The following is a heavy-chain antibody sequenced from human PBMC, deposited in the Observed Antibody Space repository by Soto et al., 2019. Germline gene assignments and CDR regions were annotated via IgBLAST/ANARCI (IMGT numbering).Heavy chain of an antibody. CDR2: IKTNIDGGRI. V-gene: IGHV3-15*01. CDR1: GCTFSNGW. CDR3: TTNSVTNFYYYGMEV. Sequence: EVQLVESGGGLVKPGGSLRLSCEGSGCTFSNGWMTWVRQAPGKGLEWGGRIKTNIDGGRIDYAAPVKGRFTISRDDSKNTLYLQMNSLKTEDTAVYYCTTNSVTNFYYYGMEVWGLGTTVTVSS. J-gene: IGHJ6*02.